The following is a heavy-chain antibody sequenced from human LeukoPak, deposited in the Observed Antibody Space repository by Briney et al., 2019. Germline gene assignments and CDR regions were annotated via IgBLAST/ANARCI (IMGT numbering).Heavy chain of an antibody. V-gene: IGHV5-51*01. D-gene: IGHD6-19*01. Sequence: GESLKISCKGSGYIFTSYWIGWVRHMPGKGLGLIGIIYPGDSGTRYSPSFQDQVTIPARKSINTAALQETNLKAAPTTMYSCANHAVAGTGYYFDYWGQGTLVTVSS. CDR1: GYIFTSYW. CDR3: ANHAVAGTGYYFDY. J-gene: IGHJ4*02. CDR2: IYPGDSGT.